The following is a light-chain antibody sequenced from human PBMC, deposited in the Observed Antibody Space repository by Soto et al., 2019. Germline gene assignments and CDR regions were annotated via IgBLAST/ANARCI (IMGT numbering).Light chain of an antibody. J-gene: IGKJ4*01. V-gene: IGKV1-9*01. CDR1: EDIDRY. Sequence: DIQLTQSPSFLSATAGDSVAITCRASEDIDRYLAWYQQKPGEAPKLLIYAVSSLQTGVPSRFSGGGSGTQFTLTISTLQPEDFAIYYCQQFKTYPLTFGGGTTVEIK. CDR2: AVS. CDR3: QQFKTYPLT.